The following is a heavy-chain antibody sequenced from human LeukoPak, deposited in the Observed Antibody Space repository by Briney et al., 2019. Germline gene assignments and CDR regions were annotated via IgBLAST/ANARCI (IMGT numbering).Heavy chain of an antibody. D-gene: IGHD1-26*01. CDR1: DGSISSGSYY. Sequence: SETLSLTCTVSDGSISSGSYYWSWIRQPAGKGLEWIGRIYTSGSTNYNPSLKSRVTISVDTSKNQFSLKLSSVTAADTAVYYCARERRKNSGSYGAFDIWGQGTMVTVSS. J-gene: IGHJ3*02. V-gene: IGHV4-61*02. CDR2: IYTSGST. CDR3: ARERRKNSGSYGAFDI.